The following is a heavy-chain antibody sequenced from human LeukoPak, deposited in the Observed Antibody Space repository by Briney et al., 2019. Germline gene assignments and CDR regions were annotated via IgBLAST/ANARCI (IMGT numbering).Heavy chain of an antibody. CDR2: TSHDGSVE. CDR1: GFTISDHG. CDR3: AKDWGASGWYNWFDP. J-gene: IGHJ5*02. D-gene: IGHD6-19*01. V-gene: IGHV3-30*18. Sequence: GGSLRLSCEVSGFTISDHGMHWVRQAPGKGLEWVAMTSHDGSVEYYLDSVKGRLTISRDDSKNTLYLQMNSLTTEDTAIYYCAKDWGASGWYNWFDPWGQGTQVTVSS.